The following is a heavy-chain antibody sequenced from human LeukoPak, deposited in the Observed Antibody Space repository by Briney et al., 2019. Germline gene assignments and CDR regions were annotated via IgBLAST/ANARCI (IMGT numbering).Heavy chain of an antibody. CDR2: ISYDGSNK. Sequence: PGGSLRLSCAASGFTFSSYATHWVRQAPGKGLEWVAVISYDGSNKYYADSVKGRFTISRDNSKNTLYLQMNSLRAEDTAVYYCARDSILDYWGQGTLVTVSS. J-gene: IGHJ4*02. V-gene: IGHV3-30*01. CDR1: GFTFSSYA. CDR3: ARDSILDY.